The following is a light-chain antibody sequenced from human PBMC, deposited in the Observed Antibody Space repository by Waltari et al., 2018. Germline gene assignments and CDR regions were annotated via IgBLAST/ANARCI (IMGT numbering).Light chain of an antibody. CDR2: EAN. J-gene: IGLJ2*01. V-gene: IGLV2-23*01. Sequence: QSALTQPASVSGSPGQSLTIPCTGSRNAIGSHTYVSWYQQHPGQAPKLIISEANKRPSGVSYRISGSKSGNTASLTISELQAEDDGYYYCCSYAGGSRVIFGGGTKLTVL. CDR1: RNAIGSHTY. CDR3: CSYAGGSRVI.